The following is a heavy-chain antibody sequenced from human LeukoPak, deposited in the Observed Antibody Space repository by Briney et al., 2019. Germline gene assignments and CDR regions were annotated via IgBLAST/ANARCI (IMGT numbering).Heavy chain of an antibody. CDR2: ISGSGGST. CDR3: AKTGGRYCSTTNCYLFDY. D-gene: IGHD2-2*01. V-gene: IGHV3-23*01. Sequence: GGSLRLSCVVSGFTFSSYAMSWVRQAPGKGLEWVAGISGSGGSTYYADSVKGRFTISRDNSKNTLHLQMSSLRAEDTAVYYCAKTGGRYCSTTNCYLFDYWGQGTLVTVSS. CDR1: GFTFSSYA. J-gene: IGHJ4*02.